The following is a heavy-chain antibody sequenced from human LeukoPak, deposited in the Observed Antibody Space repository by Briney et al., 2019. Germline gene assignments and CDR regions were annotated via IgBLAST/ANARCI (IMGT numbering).Heavy chain of an antibody. Sequence: PSETLTLTCAVYGASFSGYYWSRIRQPPGKGLEWIGEINHSGSTNYNPSLKSRVTISVDTSKNQFSLKLSSVTAADTAVYYCAREALYNWNDGGFWFDPWGQGTLVTVSS. CDR1: GASFSGYY. D-gene: IGHD1-20*01. J-gene: IGHJ5*02. CDR3: AREALYNWNDGGFWFDP. V-gene: IGHV4-34*01. CDR2: INHSGST.